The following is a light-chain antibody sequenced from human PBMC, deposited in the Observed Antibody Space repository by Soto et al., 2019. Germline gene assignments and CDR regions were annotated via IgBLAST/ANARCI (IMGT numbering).Light chain of an antibody. V-gene: IGLV7-46*01. J-gene: IGLJ3*02. CDR3: LLSYTDRRAV. CDR1: TGAVTSGHY. CDR2: DTS. Sequence: QAVVIQEPSLTVSPGGTVTLTCGSTTGAVTSGHYPYWFQQRPGQAPRTLIYDTSNKHSWTPARFSGSLLGGKASLTLSGAQPEDEADYYCLLSYTDRRAVFGGGTKLTVL.